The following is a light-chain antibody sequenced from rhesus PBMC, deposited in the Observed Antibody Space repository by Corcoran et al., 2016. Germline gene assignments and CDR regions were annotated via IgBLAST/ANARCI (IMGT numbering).Light chain of an antibody. CDR3: QQTYSSPWT. V-gene: IGKV1-33*01. J-gene: IGKJ1*01. CDR1: QVIRNA. Sequence: DIQMSQSPSSLSASVGDKVIITCRASQVIRNALVWYQQKPGKAHKILIYDASNLETGVPSRFSGRRSAIDFTLTISSLQPEDFATYFCQQTYSSPWTFGQGTKVEI. CDR2: DAS.